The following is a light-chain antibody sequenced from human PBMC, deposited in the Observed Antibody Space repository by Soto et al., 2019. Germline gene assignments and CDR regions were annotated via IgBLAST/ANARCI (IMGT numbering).Light chain of an antibody. CDR2: AAS. CDR1: QSISSY. CDR3: QQSYSTPFT. J-gene: IGKJ4*01. V-gene: IGKV1-39*01. Sequence: DIQMTQSPSSLYASVGDRVTITCRASQSISSYLNWYQQKPGKAPKLLIYAASSLQSGVPSRFSGSGSGTDFTLIISSLQPEDFATYYCQQSYSTPFTFGGGTKVDI.